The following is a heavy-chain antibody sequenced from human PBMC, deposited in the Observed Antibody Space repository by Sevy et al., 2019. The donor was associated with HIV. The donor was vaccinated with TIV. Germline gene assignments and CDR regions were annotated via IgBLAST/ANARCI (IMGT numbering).Heavy chain of an antibody. CDR1: GFTFSNYS. CDR2: ISGSGGSGDKT. J-gene: IGHJ4*02. Sequence: GGSLRLSCAASGFTFSNYSMNWVRQAPGKGLEWVSGISGSGGSGDKTNFADSVKGRLTISSDDSKNSLYLQLNSLTGEETAIYYCARKYDSSGYFDYWGQGTLVTVSS. CDR3: ARKYDSSGYFDY. V-gene: IGHV3-23*01. D-gene: IGHD3-22*01.